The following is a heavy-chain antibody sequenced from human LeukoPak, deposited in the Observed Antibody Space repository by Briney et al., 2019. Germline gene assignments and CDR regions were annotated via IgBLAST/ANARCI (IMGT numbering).Heavy chain of an antibody. J-gene: IGHJ3*02. Sequence: GGSLRLSCAASESIVSGNYMTWVRQAPGKGLKWLSVIHTGGGTYYADSVKGRFTISRDTSKTTVYLQMNSLRGDDTAIYYCAHYDFWSGHALDIWGQGTMVTVSS. D-gene: IGHD3-3*01. V-gene: IGHV3-66*01. CDR1: ESIVSGNY. CDR3: AHYDFWSGHALDI. CDR2: IHTGGGT.